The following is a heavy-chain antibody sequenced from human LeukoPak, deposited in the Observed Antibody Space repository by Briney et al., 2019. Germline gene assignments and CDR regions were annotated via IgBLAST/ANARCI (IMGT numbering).Heavy chain of an antibody. CDR1: GYIFRSYG. CDR2: ISAYNGKT. D-gene: IGHD3-3*01. Sequence: GDSVKVSCKASGYIFRSYGISWVRQAPGQGLEWMGWISAYNGKTNYAQKVQGRATLTTDTSTSTAYMEMRGLVSDDTAVYYCARALSDDFWSFYQDYWGQGTLLIVSP. V-gene: IGHV1-18*01. CDR3: ARALSDDFWSFYQDY. J-gene: IGHJ4*02.